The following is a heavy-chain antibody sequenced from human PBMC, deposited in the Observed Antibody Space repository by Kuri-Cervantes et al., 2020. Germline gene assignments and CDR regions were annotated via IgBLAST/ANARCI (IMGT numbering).Heavy chain of an antibody. CDR1: GYSFTGYY. V-gene: IGHV1-2*02. CDR2: INPHSGGT. D-gene: IGHD2-15*01. Sequence: ASVKVSCKASGYSFTGYYVHWVRQAPGQGLEWMGWINPHSGGTNYAQKVQGRVTMTRDTSITTAYMELNRLTSDDTAVYYCARDGVHGFCSGGGCYALYYMDIWGKGTTVTVSS. J-gene: IGHJ6*03. CDR3: ARDGVHGFCSGGGCYALYYMDI.